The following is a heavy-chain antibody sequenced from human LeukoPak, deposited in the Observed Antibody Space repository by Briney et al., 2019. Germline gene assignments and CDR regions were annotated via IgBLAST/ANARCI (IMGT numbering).Heavy chain of an antibody. V-gene: IGHV1-18*01. CDR1: GYTFTSYV. D-gene: IGHD6-13*01. CDR3: ASTVRWYRAFDI. J-gene: IGHJ3*02. CDR2: ISAYNGNT. Sequence: ASVKVSCKASGYTFTSYVISWVRQAPGQGLEWMGWISAYNGNTNYAQKLQGRVTMTTDTSTSTAYMELRSLTSDDTAVYYCASTVRWYRAFDIWGQGTMVTVSS.